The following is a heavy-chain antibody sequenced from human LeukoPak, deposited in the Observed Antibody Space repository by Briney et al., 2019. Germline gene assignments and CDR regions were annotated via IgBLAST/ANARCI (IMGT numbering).Heavy chain of an antibody. CDR2: IRYDGSNK. CDR1: GFTFSSYG. CDR3: AKDECSGGSCYYY. J-gene: IGHJ4*02. V-gene: IGHV3-30*02. D-gene: IGHD2-15*01. Sequence: GGSLRLSCAASGFTFSSYGMHWVRQAPGKGLEWVAFIRYDGSNKYYADSVKGRFTISRDNSENTLYLQMNSLRAEDTAVYYCAKDECSGGSCYYYWGQGTLVTVSS.